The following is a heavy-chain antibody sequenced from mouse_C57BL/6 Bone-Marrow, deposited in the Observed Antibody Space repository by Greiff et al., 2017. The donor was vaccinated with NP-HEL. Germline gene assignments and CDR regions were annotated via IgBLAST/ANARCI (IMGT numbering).Heavy chain of an antibody. Sequence: QVQLQQSGPELVKPGASVKISCKASGYAFSSSWMNWVKQRPGQGLEWIGRIYPGDGDTNYNGKFKGKATLTADKSSSTAYMQLSSLTSEDSAVYFCARSLVATEGAMDYWGQGTSVTVSS. CDR3: ARSLVATEGAMDY. CDR1: GYAFSSSW. CDR2: IYPGDGDT. D-gene: IGHD1-1*01. J-gene: IGHJ4*01. V-gene: IGHV1-82*01.